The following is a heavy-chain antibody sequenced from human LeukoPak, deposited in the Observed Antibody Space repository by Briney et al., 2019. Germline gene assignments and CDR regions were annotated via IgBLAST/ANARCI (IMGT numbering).Heavy chain of an antibody. Sequence: ASVKVSCKASDYTFISYGISWVRQAPGQGLEWMGWISAYNGNTNYAQKFQGRVTMTTDTSTRTAYMELRSLRSDDTAVYYCGRDQGAVPVTRVDPWGQGTLVTVSS. V-gene: IGHV1-18*01. J-gene: IGHJ5*02. CDR2: ISAYNGNT. CDR3: GRDQGAVPVTRVDP. D-gene: IGHD2-2*01. CDR1: DYTFISYG.